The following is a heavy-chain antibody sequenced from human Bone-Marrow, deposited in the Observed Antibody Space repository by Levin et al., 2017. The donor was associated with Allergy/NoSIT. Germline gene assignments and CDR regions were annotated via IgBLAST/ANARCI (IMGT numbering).Heavy chain of an antibody. D-gene: IGHD2-2*01. V-gene: IGHV3-74*01. CDR3: ARANTFAHVGPADY. Sequence: GASVKVSCAASGFTFNSYWMHWVRQAPGKGLVWVSRINGDGSSTSYADSVKGRFTISRDNAKNTLYLQMNSLRAEDTAVYYCARANTFAHVGPADYWGQGTLVTVSS. CDR2: INGDGSST. CDR1: GFTFNSYW. J-gene: IGHJ4*02.